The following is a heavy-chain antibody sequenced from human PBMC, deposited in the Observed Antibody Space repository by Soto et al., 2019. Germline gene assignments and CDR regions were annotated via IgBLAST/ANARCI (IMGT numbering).Heavy chain of an antibody. D-gene: IGHD5-12*01. V-gene: IGHV4-4*07. Sequence: QVQLQESGPGLVKPSETLSLTCTVSGDSISSYYWSWIRQPAGKGLEWIGRVYTSGSTNYNPSLKSRATMSVDTSKNQFSLMLSSVTAADTAVYYCARDRPIVATSGYGMDVWGQGSAVTVS. J-gene: IGHJ6*02. CDR1: GDSISSYY. CDR3: ARDRPIVATSGYGMDV. CDR2: VYTSGST.